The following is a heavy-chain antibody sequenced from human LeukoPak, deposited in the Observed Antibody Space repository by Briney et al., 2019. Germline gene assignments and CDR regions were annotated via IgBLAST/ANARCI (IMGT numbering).Heavy chain of an antibody. Sequence: GGSLRLSCTVSGFTVSSNSMSWVRQAPGKGLEWISYISSSGSTLYYADSVKGRFTISRDDAKNSLYLQMNSLRGDDTAVYYCAGERGGYGFCWGQGTLVTVSS. CDR1: GFTVSSNS. J-gene: IGHJ4*02. V-gene: IGHV3-48*04. CDR2: ISSSGSTL. D-gene: IGHD5-12*01. CDR3: AGERGGYGFC.